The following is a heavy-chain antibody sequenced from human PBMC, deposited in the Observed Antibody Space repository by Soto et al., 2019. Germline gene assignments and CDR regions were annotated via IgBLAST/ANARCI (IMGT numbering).Heavy chain of an antibody. CDR1: GGTFSSYA. CDR3: ASRHDYGGPSGGDAFDI. Sequence: QVQLVQSGAEVKKPGSSVKVSCKASGGTFSSYAISWVRQAPGQGLEWMGGIIPIFGTANYAQKFQGRVTITADESTSTAYMELSSLRSEDTAVYYCASRHDYGGPSGGDAFDIWGQGTMVTVSS. J-gene: IGHJ3*02. D-gene: IGHD4-17*01. V-gene: IGHV1-69*01. CDR2: IIPIFGTA.